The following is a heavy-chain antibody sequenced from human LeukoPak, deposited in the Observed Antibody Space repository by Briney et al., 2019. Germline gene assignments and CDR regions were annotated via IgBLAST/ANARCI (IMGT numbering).Heavy chain of an antibody. CDR3: ARRAAAAGLFDY. V-gene: IGHV1-3*01. CDR2: INAGNGNT. J-gene: IGHJ4*02. CDR1: GYTFTSYA. Sequence: ASVKVSCKASGYTFTSYAMHWVRQAPGQRPEWMGWINAGNGNTKYFQKFQGRVTITRDTSASTAYMELSSLRSEDTAVYYCARRAAAAGLFDYWGQGTLVTVSS. D-gene: IGHD6-13*01.